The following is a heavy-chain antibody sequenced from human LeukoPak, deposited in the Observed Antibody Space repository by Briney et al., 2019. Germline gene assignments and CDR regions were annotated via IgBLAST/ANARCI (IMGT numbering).Heavy chain of an antibody. J-gene: IGHJ4*02. CDR3: ARGQLFMGETFFYDSSSYSYFDS. CDR1: GDSFSGYY. CDR2: IHHGGTT. Sequence: PSETLSLTCAVNGDSFSGYYWSWIRKFPGKGLEWIEEIHHGGTTNFNPSLRSRVTMSVDASKKEVSLKLSPVTAADTAVYYCARGQLFMGETFFYDSSSYSYFDSWGQGTLVAVSS. D-gene: IGHD3-22*01. V-gene: IGHV4-34*01.